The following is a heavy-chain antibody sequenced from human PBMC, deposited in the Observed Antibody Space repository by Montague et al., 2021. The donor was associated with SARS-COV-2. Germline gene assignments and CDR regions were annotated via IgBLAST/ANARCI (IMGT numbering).Heavy chain of an antibody. Sequence: SLRLSCAAPGFTFSSYEMNWVRQAPGKGLEWVSYISSSSSYIYYADSVKGRFTISRDNAKNSLYLRMNSLRAEDTAVYYCARGGVRQQVIGFWGQGSLVTVSS. J-gene: IGHJ4*02. CDR2: ISSSSSYI. V-gene: IGHV3-21*01. CDR3: ARGGVRQQVIGF. D-gene: IGHD3-10*02. CDR1: GFTFSSYE.